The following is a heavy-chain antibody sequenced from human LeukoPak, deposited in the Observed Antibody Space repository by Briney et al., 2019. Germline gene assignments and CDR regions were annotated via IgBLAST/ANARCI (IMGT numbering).Heavy chain of an antibody. Sequence: GGSLRLSCAASGFAFSSQDMGWVRQAPGKGLEWVSGISHSGDTTFYADSVKGRFTISRDNSKNTLFLQMNSLRAEDTATYYCAKDAPRSSGWFFLDHWGQGTLVTVSS. V-gene: IGHV3-23*01. CDR2: ISHSGDTT. D-gene: IGHD6-19*01. CDR3: AKDAPRSSGWFFLDH. CDR1: GFAFSSQD. J-gene: IGHJ4*02.